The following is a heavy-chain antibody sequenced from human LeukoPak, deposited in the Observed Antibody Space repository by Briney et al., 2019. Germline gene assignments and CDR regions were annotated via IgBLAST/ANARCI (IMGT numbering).Heavy chain of an antibody. CDR3: ARDRRGFDWFDY. CDR1: GYSISSGYY. V-gene: IGHV4-38-2*02. J-gene: IGHJ5*01. Sequence: PSETLSLTGTGSGYSISSGYYWGWIRQPPGKGLEWIGSIYHSGSTYYNPSVKSRVTISVDTSKNQFSLKLSSVTAADTAVYYCARDRRGFDWFDYWGQGTLVTVSS. D-gene: IGHD3-10*01. CDR2: IYHSGST.